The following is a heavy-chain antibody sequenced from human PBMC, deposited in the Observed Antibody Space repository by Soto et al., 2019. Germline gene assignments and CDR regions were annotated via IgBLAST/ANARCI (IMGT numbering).Heavy chain of an antibody. CDR3: ARGQRFSDSFDP. J-gene: IGHJ5*02. V-gene: IGHV4-4*07. CDR1: GGAISGYY. D-gene: IGHD3-3*01. CDR2: IYSSGGT. Sequence: SETLSLTCTVSGGAISGYYWTWIRQSAGKGLEWIGRIYSSGGTKYNPSLESRVTMSLDTSKNQFSLRLSSVTAADTAVYYCARGQRFSDSFDPWGQGTLVTVSS.